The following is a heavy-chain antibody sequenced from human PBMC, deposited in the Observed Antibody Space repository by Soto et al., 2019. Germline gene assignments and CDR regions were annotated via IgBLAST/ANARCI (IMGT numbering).Heavy chain of an antibody. V-gene: IGHV4-34*01. Sequence: PSETLSLTCAIYGGSFSGYYWSWIRQPPGKGLEWIGEINHSGSTNYNPSLQSRVTISVDTSKNQFSLKLSSVTAADTAVYYCARDAGGWYQLLSPWFDPWGQGTLVT. CDR2: INHSGST. CDR1: GGSFSGYY. J-gene: IGHJ5*02. CDR3: ARDAGGWYQLLSPWFDP. D-gene: IGHD2-2*01.